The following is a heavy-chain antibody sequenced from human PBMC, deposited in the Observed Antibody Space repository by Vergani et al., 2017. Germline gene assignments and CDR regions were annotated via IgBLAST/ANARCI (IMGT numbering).Heavy chain of an antibody. V-gene: IGHV3-7*01. D-gene: IGHD2-2*02. Sequence: EVQLVESGGGLVQPGGSLRLSCAASGFSLSRFWMSWVRQATEKGLEWVAHISPDGSATSYVDSVKGRFTISRDNTKNSLSLQMSGLRVEDTAVYYCVRERGLCAGGRCYTEAWDYWGQGTPVTVSS. CDR3: VRERGLCAGGRCYTEAWDY. CDR2: ISPDGSAT. J-gene: IGHJ4*02. CDR1: GFSLSRFW.